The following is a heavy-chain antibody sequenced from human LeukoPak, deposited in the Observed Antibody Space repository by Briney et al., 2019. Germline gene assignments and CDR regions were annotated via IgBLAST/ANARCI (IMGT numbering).Heavy chain of an antibody. Sequence: GASVKVSCKASGYTFTSYAMHWVRQAPGQRLEWMGWINAGNGNTKYSQKFQGRVTITRDTSASTAYMELRSLRSDDTAVYYCARTTDYNYDFWSGLNYWGQGTLVTVSS. CDR3: ARTTDYNYDFWSGLNY. CDR1: GYTFTSYA. J-gene: IGHJ4*02. CDR2: INAGNGNT. D-gene: IGHD3-3*01. V-gene: IGHV1-3*01.